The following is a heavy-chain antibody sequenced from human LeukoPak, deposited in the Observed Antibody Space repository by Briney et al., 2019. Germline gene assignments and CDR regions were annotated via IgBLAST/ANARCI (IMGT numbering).Heavy chain of an antibody. CDR1: GYTFTSYY. Sequence: ASVKVSCKPSGYTFTSYYMHWVRQAPGQGLEWMGIINPSGGYTAYAQNFQGRVTMTRDTSTSTVYMELSSLRSEDTAVYYCARAGSGWFWFDPWGQGTLVTVSS. CDR3: ARAGSGWFWFDP. CDR2: INPSGGYT. D-gene: IGHD6-19*01. J-gene: IGHJ5*02. V-gene: IGHV1-46*03.